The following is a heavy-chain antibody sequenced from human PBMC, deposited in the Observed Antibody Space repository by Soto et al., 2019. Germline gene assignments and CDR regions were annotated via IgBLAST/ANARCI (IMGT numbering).Heavy chain of an antibody. D-gene: IGHD2-15*01. CDR2: IYYSGST. Sequence: SGTLYLTCTVPGGPISSGGYYWSWIRQHPGKGLEWIGYIYYSGSTYYNPSLKSRVTISVDTSKNHFSLKQSSVAAADTAVYYCARDHQIRYCSGRSCPGYYDFDDWAPGTLVSV. V-gene: IGHV4-31*02. CDR1: GGPISSGGYY. J-gene: IGHJ4*02. CDR3: ARDHQIRYCSGRSCPGYYDFDD.